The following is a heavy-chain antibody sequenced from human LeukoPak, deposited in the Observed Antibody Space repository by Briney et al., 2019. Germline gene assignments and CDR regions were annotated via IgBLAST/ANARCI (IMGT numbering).Heavy chain of an antibody. CDR3: ARIFCSSTSCYYFDY. J-gene: IGHJ4*02. CDR2: INVNRGGT. CDR1: GYTFTDYY. V-gene: IGHV1-2*02. D-gene: IGHD2-2*01. Sequence: ASVKVSCKASGYTFTDYYMHWVRQAPGQGLEWMGWINVNRGGTNYAQKFRGRVTMARDASISTAYMELSRLTSDDTAVYYCARIFCSSTSCYYFDYWGQGTLVTVPS.